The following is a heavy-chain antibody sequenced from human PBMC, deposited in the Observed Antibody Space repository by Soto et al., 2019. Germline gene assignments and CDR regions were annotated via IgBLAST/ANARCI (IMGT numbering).Heavy chain of an antibody. CDR2: IIPILGIA. CDR1: GGTFSSYT. J-gene: IGHJ4*02. Sequence: QVQLVQSGAEVKKPGSSVKVSCKASGGTFSSYTISWVRQAPGQGLKWMGRIIPILGIANYAQKFQGRVTITADKSTSTAYMELSSLRSEDTAVYYCARESDDDILTGYAQFDYWGQGTLVTVSS. V-gene: IGHV1-69*08. CDR3: ARESDDDILTGYAQFDY. D-gene: IGHD3-9*01.